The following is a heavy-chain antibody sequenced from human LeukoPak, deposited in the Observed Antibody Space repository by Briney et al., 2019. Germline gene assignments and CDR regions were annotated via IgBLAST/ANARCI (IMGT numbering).Heavy chain of an antibody. Sequence: GGSLRLSCAASGFTFSSYWMHWVRQAPGEGLVWVSRVNSDGSRTDYADSVKGRITISRDNDKNTLYLQMNSLRAEDTAVYYCTRSLNSGSYPDYWGQGTLVTVSS. D-gene: IGHD1-26*01. V-gene: IGHV3-74*01. CDR2: VNSDGSRT. CDR1: GFTFSSYW. CDR3: TRSLNSGSYPDY. J-gene: IGHJ4*02.